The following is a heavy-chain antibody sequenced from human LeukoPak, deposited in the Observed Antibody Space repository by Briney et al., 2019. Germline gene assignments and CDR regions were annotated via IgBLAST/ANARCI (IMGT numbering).Heavy chain of an antibody. V-gene: IGHV3-7*01. CDR1: GFTFSAHR. J-gene: IGHJ4*02. CDR3: AREGTFGYHYFDY. Sequence: PGGSLRLSCTVSGFTFSAHRMSWVRQAPGKGLEWVANIYQGGSETHYVDSVKGRFTISRDNAKNLLYLHLSSLRAEDTAVYYCAREGTFGYHYFDYWGQGALVTVSS. CDR2: IYQGGSET. D-gene: IGHD3-3*01.